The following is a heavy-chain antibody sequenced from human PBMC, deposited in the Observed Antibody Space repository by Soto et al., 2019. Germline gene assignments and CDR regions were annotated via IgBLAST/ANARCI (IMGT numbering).Heavy chain of an antibody. D-gene: IGHD2-15*01. CDR1: GFTFSSYA. V-gene: IGHV3-23*01. Sequence: PGGSLRLSCSASGFTFSSYAMNWVRQAPGKGLDWVSAISASGGSTYYAAAVKGRFTVSRDNSKITLYLQMNSVRAEDRAVYYCAKVEARFETWGQGTLVTVSS. CDR2: ISASGGST. CDR3: AKVEARFET. J-gene: IGHJ5*02.